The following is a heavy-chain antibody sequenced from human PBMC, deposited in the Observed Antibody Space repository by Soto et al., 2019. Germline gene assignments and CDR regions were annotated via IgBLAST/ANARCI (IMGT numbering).Heavy chain of an antibody. CDR2: ISNSGSA. V-gene: IGHV4-59*12. CDR1: GGSIETFY. CDR3: AREGMYQNYYYYGMDV. J-gene: IGHJ6*02. Sequence: SETLSLTCTVSGGSIETFYWSWIRQPPGKGLEWIAYISNSGSAYYNPSLKSRVTISVDTSKNQFSLKLSSVTAADTAVYYCAREGMYQNYYYYGMDVWGQGTTVTVS. D-gene: IGHD2-2*01.